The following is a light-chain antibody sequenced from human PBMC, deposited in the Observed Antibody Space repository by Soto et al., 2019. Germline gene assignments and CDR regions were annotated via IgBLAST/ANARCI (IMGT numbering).Light chain of an antibody. J-gene: IGKJ4*01. V-gene: IGKV3-15*01. CDR2: CAS. CDR1: QSAGTN. Sequence: EIVMTQSPVTLSVSPGGGATLSCRASQSAGTNLAWYQQQPGQPPRLLIYCASIRATGVPGRFSGSGSGTEFTLTISSLQSEDFAVYYCQQYNNWPPLTFGGGTKVEIE. CDR3: QQYNNWPPLT.